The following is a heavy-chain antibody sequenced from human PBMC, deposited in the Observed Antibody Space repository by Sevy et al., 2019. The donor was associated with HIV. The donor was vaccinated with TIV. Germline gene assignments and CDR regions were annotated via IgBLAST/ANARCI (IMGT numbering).Heavy chain of an antibody. V-gene: IGHV1-2*06. CDR1: GYAFTGYW. CDR2: INPISGGT. D-gene: IGHD3-3*01. CDR3: ARAQMDFWMGGMDV. Sequence: ASVKVSCKTSGYAFTGYWIHWVRQAPGQGLEWMGRINPISGGTDDSHKFQGRVIMTRDTSISTAYLEVRRLTSDDTAVYYCARAQMDFWMGGMDVWGQRTTVTVSS. J-gene: IGHJ6*02.